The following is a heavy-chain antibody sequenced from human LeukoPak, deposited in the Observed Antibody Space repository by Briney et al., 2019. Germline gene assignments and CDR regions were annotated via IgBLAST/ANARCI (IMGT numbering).Heavy chain of an antibody. Sequence: GASVKVSCKASGGTFSSYAISWVRQAPGQGLEWMGGIIPIFCTANYAQKFQGRVTITTDESTSTAYMELSSLRSEDTAVYYCARDSRLVGPYCGGDCYLSYYYYMDVWGKGTTVTVSS. CDR1: GGTFSSYA. J-gene: IGHJ6*03. D-gene: IGHD2-21*02. V-gene: IGHV1-69*05. CDR3: ARDSRLVGPYCGGDCYLSYYYYMDV. CDR2: IIPIFCTA.